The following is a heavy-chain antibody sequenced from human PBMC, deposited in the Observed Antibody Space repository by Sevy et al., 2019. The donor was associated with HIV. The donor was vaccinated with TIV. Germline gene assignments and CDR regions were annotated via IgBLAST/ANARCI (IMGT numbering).Heavy chain of an antibody. CDR1: GFTFSSYA. D-gene: IGHD1-20*01. J-gene: IGHJ6*03. CDR3: AKDGYKPSVGDENYYYYYMDV. CDR2: ISGSGGST. V-gene: IGHV3-23*01. Sequence: GGSLRLSCAASGFTFSSYAMSWVHQAPGKGLEWVSAISGSGGSTYYADSVKGRFTISRDNSKNTLYLQMSSLRAEDTAVYYCAKDGYKPSVGDENYYYYYMDVWGKGTTVTVSS.